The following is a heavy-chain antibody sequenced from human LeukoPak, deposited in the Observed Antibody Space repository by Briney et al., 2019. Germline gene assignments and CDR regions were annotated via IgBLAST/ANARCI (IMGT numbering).Heavy chain of an antibody. Sequence: GGSPRLSCAASGFTFGRRWMSWVRQAPGKGLEWVAHMNQGGSETTNADSVKGRFTISRDDAKNLVFPQMNSLRVEDTAVYYCARDGVAGGFDYWGQGILVTVSS. CDR2: MNQGGSET. CDR3: ARDGVAGGFDY. J-gene: IGHJ4*02. D-gene: IGHD6-19*01. V-gene: IGHV3-7*01. CDR1: GFTFGRRW.